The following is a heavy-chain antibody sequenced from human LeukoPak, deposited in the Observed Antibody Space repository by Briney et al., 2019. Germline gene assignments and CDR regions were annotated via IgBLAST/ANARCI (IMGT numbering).Heavy chain of an antibody. CDR1: GGSISSYY. J-gene: IGHJ3*02. Sequence: SETLSLTCTVSGGSISSYYWSWIRQPAGKGLEWIGRIYTSGSTNYNPSLKSRVTISVDTSKNQFSLKLSSVTAADTAVYYCARDLPYCGGDCYSDAFDIWGQGTMVTVSS. CDR2: IYTSGST. CDR3: ARDLPYCGGDCYSDAFDI. D-gene: IGHD2-21*01. V-gene: IGHV4-4*07.